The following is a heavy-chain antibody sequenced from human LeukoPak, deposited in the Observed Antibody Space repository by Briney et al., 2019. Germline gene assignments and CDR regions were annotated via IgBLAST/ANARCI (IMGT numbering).Heavy chain of an antibody. CDR2: INPNSGGT. CDR1: GYTFTGYY. J-gene: IGHJ5*01. V-gene: IGHV1-2*02. Sequence: GASVKVSCKASGYTFTGYYMHWVRQAPGQGLEWMGWINPNSGGTNYAQKFQDRVTMTKDTSITTAYIEMSSLRADDKAVYYCSXSRXLAAXXLLIDSXGQGTLVTVSS. CDR3: SXSRXLAAXXLLIDS. D-gene: IGHD1-26*01.